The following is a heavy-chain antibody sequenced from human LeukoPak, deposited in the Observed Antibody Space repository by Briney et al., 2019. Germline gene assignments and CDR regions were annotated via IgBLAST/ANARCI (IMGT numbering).Heavy chain of an antibody. D-gene: IGHD2-2*01. CDR2: IYYSGST. CDR1: GGSISSGGYY. J-gene: IGHJ5*02. Sequence: PSETLSLTCTDSGGSISSGGYYWSWIRQHPGKGLEWIGYIYYSGSTYYNPSLKSRVTISVDTSKNQFSLKLSSVTAADTAVYYCARGQVVPAAMGWFDPWGQGTLVTVSS. V-gene: IGHV4-31*03. CDR3: ARGQVVPAAMGWFDP.